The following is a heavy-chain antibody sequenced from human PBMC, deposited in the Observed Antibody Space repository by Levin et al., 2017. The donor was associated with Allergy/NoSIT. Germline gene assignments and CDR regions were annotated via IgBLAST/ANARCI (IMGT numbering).Heavy chain of an antibody. D-gene: IGHD1-26*01. Sequence: GGSLRLSCAASGFTFSSHWMSWVRQAPGKGLEWVANIKQDGSEKYYVDSVKGRFTISRDNAKNSLYLQMSSLRAEDTAVYYCARGQNSHIVGATDYWGQGTLVTVSS. CDR3: ARGQNSHIVGATDY. CDR1: GFTFSSHW. V-gene: IGHV3-7*01. J-gene: IGHJ4*02. CDR2: IKQDGSEK.